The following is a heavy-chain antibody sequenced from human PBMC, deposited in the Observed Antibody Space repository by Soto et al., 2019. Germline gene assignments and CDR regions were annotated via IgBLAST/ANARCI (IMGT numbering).Heavy chain of an antibody. CDR1: GFTFSSYA. D-gene: IGHD5-18*01. J-gene: IGHJ4*02. Sequence: EVQLLESGGGLVQPGGSLRLSCAASGFTFSSYAMSWVRQAPGKGLEWVSAISGSGGSTYYADSVKGRFTISRDNSKNTLYLQMNSLRAEYTAVYYCAKDLRYSYGYSPFDYWGQGTLVTVSS. CDR3: AKDLRYSYGYSPFDY. V-gene: IGHV3-23*01. CDR2: ISGSGGST.